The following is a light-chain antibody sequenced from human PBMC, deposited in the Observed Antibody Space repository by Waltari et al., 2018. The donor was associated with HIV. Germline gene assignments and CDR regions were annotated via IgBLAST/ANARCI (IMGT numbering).Light chain of an antibody. CDR1: TSNIGTNT. V-gene: IGLV1-44*01. J-gene: IGLJ2*01. Sequence: QSVLTQPASASGTPGQRVTISCSGITSNIGTNTVSWFQQLPATAPKLIIFSDDQRPSGVPDRFSGSKSGTSASLAISGLQFEDEAMYFCAVWDDSLSGQAVFGGGTMLTVL. CDR2: SDD. CDR3: AVWDDSLSGQAV.